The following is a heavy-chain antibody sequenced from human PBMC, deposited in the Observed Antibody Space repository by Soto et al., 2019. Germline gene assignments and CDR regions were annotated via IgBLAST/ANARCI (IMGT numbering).Heavy chain of an antibody. V-gene: IGHV3-11*06. CDR3: ARGDGNGWFVY. CDR1: GFTLSDYY. CDR2: IRTTNYT. Sequence: GGSLRLSCATSGFTLSDYYMTWIRQAPGKGLEWVSYIRTTNYTKYADSVKGRYTISRDSAKNSLYLQMNSLRVEDTAVYYCARGDGNGWFVYWGQGTLVTVSS. J-gene: IGHJ4*02. D-gene: IGHD6-19*01.